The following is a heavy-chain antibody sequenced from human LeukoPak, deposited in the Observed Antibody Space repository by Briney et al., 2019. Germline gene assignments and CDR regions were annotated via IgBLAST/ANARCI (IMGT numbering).Heavy chain of an antibody. Sequence: SETLSLTCTVSGGSISSGSYYWSWIRQPAGKGLEWIGRIYTSGSTNYNPSLKSRVTISVDTSKNQFSLKLSSATAADTAVYYCARGLVVTAILRYYYYYYMDVWGKGTTVTVSS. V-gene: IGHV4-61*02. J-gene: IGHJ6*03. CDR1: GGSISSGSYY. D-gene: IGHD2-21*02. CDR2: IYTSGST. CDR3: ARGLVVTAILRYYYYYYMDV.